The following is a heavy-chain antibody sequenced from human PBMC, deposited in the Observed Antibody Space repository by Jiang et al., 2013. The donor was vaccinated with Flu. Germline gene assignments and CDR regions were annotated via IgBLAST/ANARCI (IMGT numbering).Heavy chain of an antibody. CDR2: VSPIIGVR. J-gene: IGHJ3*01. CDR1: GDSFTSFV. D-gene: IGHD4-17*01. Sequence: GAEVKKPGSSVKVSCTASGDSFTSFVVNWVRQAPGQGPEWMGRVSPIIGVRDYAQKFQGRVTITADKSTSTAYMELSNLRSDDTAVYYCASPWGHNDYGDYDDLDPPDPFDLWGQGTMVTVSS. CDR3: ASPWGHNDYGDYDDLDPPDPFDL. V-gene: IGHV1-69*04.